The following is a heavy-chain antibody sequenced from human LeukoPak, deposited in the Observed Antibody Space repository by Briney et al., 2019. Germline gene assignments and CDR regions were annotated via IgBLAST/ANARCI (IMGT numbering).Heavy chain of an antibody. Sequence: SQTLSLTCTVSGGSISSYYWGWIRQPPGKGLEWIGYISYSGSTNYNPSLKSRVIISVDTSKNQFSLKLSSVTAADTAVYYCARVIAAAEPTFDYWGQGTLVTVSS. CDR3: ARVIAAAEPTFDY. CDR1: GGSISSYY. D-gene: IGHD6-13*01. J-gene: IGHJ4*02. V-gene: IGHV4-59*01. CDR2: ISYSGST.